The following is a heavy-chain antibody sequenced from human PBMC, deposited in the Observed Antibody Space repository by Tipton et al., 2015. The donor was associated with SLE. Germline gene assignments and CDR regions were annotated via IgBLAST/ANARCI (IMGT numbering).Heavy chain of an antibody. CDR2: IKSKADGGTT. J-gene: IGHJ4*02. CDR3: IPRGYSGY. Sequence: SLRLSCTVSGFTFTNAWMSWVRQAPGKGLEWVGRIKSKADGGTTDHVAPVKGRFTMSRDDSKNTLYLQMNSLKTEDTAVYYCIPRGYSGYWGQGTLVTVSS. CDR1: GFTFTNAW. V-gene: IGHV3-15*01. D-gene: IGHD5-12*01.